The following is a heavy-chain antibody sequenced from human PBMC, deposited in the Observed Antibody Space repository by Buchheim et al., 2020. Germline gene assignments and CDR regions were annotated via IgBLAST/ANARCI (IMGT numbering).Heavy chain of an antibody. J-gene: IGHJ4*02. V-gene: IGHV3-23*01. CDR2: IGGNGDT. Sequence: EVQLLESGGGLVQPGGSLRLSCAASGFTLSTSPMTWVRQAPGKGLEWVSVIGGNGDTFYAASVKDRFTISRDNSKNTLYLQMNSLTVEDTAVYFCGKHAVDRGSDYWGQGTL. D-gene: IGHD2-15*01. CDR3: GKHAVDRGSDY. CDR1: GFTLSTSP.